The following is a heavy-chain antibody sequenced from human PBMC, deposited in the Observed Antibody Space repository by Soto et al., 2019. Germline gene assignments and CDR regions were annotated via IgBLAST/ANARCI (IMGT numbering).Heavy chain of an antibody. D-gene: IGHD6-6*01. J-gene: IGHJ4*01. V-gene: IGHV3-48*03. CDR2: ISSSGTTI. Sequence: PGGSLRLSCAASGFTFSSYEMNWVRQAPGKGLEWVSYISSSGTTIYYADSVKGRFTISRDNAKNSLYLQMNSLRAEDTAVYYCARQSSIADAIDYWGHGTLVTVSS. CDR1: GFTFSSYE. CDR3: ARQSSIADAIDY.